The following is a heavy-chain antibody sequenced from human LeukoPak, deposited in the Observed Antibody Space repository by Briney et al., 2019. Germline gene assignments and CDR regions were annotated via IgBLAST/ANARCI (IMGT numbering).Heavy chain of an antibody. CDR2: IYPGDSDT. CDR1: GYSFTSYW. CDR3: ARQLVVIAAREPDAFDI. Sequence: GESLKISCKGSGYSFTSYWIGWVRQMPGKGLEWMGIIYPGDSDTRYSPSFQGQVTISADKSISTAYLQWSSLKASDTAMYYCARQLVVIAAREPDAFDIWGQGTMVTVSS. D-gene: IGHD2-21*01. V-gene: IGHV5-51*01. J-gene: IGHJ3*02.